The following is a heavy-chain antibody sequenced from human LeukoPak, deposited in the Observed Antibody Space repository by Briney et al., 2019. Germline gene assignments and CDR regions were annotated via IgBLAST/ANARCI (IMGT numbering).Heavy chain of an antibody. V-gene: IGHV3-74*01. CDR3: VRDFRSADY. CDR2: ICPDGTVT. Sequence: GGSLRLSCAASGISFSTYCMHWVRQAPGKGPMWVSRICPDGTVTNYADSVKARFSISRDNARNTVYLQMNSLRAEDTAVYYCVRDFRSADYWGQGTLVTVFS. CDR1: GISFSTYC. J-gene: IGHJ4*02.